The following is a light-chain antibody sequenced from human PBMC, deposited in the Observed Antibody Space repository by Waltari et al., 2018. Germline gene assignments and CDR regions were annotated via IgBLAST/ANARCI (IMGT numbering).Light chain of an antibody. V-gene: IGLV1-44*01. CDR2: RSD. Sequence: QAVLTQPPSASGTPGQRVTISCSGSTPNIGRNLVNWYQQVPGKAPKLVIYRSDQRPAGVPDRFSGSKSGSSASLAISGLQSEDEADYYCAAWDDSLNGHWVFGGGTKVTVL. J-gene: IGLJ3*02. CDR1: TPNIGRNL. CDR3: AAWDDSLNGHWV.